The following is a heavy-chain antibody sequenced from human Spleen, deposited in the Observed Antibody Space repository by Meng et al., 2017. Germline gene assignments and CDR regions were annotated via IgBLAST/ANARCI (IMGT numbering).Heavy chain of an antibody. CDR3: ARGPTTMAHDFDY. V-gene: IGHV4-34*01. CDR2: INHSGST. D-gene: IGHD4-11*01. Sequence: LSCVVSGGSFSDYYWSWIRQPPGKGLEWIGEINHSGSTNYNPSLESRATISVDTSQNNLSLKLSSVTAADSAVYYCARGPTTMAHDFDYWGQGTLVTVSS. CDR1: GGSFSDYY. J-gene: IGHJ4*02.